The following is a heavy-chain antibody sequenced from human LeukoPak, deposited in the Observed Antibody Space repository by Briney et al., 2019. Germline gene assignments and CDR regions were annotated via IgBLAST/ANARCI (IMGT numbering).Heavy chain of an antibody. V-gene: IGHV3-9*03. D-gene: IGHD5-18*01. CDR1: GFTFNNYA. J-gene: IGHJ3*01. CDR2: ISRNGGSI. Sequence: GGSLRLSCAASGFTFNNYAMRWVRQAPGKGLEWVSAISRNGGSIGYADSVKGRFTISRDNAKNSMYMQMNSLRGEDMSSYYCAKVKYSYGDYVALDVWGQGTMVSV. CDR3: AKVKYSYGDYVALDV.